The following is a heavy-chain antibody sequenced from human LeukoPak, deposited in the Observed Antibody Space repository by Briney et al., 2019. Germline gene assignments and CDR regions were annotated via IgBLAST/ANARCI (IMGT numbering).Heavy chain of an antibody. Sequence: GGSLRLSCAASGFTVSSNYMNWVRQAPGKGLEWVSTIAVAGGNTHYADSVEGRFTISRQDSNNALHLQLNSLRAEDTAIYYCARDCCSGGGPLDIWGQGTLVTVSS. CDR3: ARDCCSGGGPLDI. CDR1: GFTVSSNY. J-gene: IGHJ4*02. V-gene: IGHV3-53*01. CDR2: IAVAGGNT. D-gene: IGHD2-15*01.